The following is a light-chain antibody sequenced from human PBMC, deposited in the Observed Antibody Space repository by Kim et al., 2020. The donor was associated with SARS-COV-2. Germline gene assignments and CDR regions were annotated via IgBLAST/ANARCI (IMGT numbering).Light chain of an antibody. Sequence: DIQMTQSPSSLSAFVGGRVTITCRASHSITTSLNWYQHKPGKAPNLLIYAASSLQSGVPSRFSGSGSGTDFTLTISSLQPEDFGTFYCQQSYSAPYTFGQGTKLEI. CDR3: QQSYSAPYT. J-gene: IGKJ2*01. V-gene: IGKV1-39*01. CDR1: HSITTS. CDR2: AAS.